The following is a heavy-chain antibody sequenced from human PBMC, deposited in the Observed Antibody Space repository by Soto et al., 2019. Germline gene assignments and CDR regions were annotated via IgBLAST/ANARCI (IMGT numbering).Heavy chain of an antibody. J-gene: IGHJ3*02. CDR1: GGTFSSYA. Sequence: QVQLVQSGAEVQKPGSSVKVSCKASGGTFSSYAISWVRQAPGQGLEWMGGIIPIFGTANYAQKFQGRVTITADESTSTAYMELSSLRSDDTAVYYCARDLGTTVLTPFDIWGQGTMVTVSS. D-gene: IGHD4-17*01. V-gene: IGHV1-69*01. CDR2: IIPIFGTA. CDR3: ARDLGTTVLTPFDI.